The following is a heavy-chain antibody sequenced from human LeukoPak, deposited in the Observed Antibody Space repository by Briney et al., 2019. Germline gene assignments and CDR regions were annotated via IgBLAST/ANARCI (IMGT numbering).Heavy chain of an antibody. J-gene: IGHJ4*02. D-gene: IGHD3-3*01. Sequence: SETLSLTCAVYGGSFSGYYWSWIRQPPGKGLEWIGEINHSGSTNYNPSLKSRVTISVDTSKNQFSLKLSSVTAADTAVYYCARGRRVFWSGYLKRYYLDYWGQGTLVTVSS. CDR2: INHSGST. CDR3: ARGRRVFWSGYLKRYYLDY. V-gene: IGHV4-34*01. CDR1: GGSFSGYY.